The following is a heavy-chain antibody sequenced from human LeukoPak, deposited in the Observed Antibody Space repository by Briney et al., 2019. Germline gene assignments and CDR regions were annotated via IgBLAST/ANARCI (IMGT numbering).Heavy chain of an antibody. D-gene: IGHD6-25*01. J-gene: IGHJ4*02. V-gene: IGHV3-30-3*01. CDR3: AKPLERRLIHYFDF. Sequence: PGGSLRLSCAASGFTFNKYAMHWVRQAPGKGLEWVAVVSYLGNDKFYADSVKGRFTISKDNSNNTVYLEINSLRSEDTADYYCAKPLERRLIHYFDFWGPGTLVTVSS. CDR2: VSYLGNDK. CDR1: GFTFNKYA.